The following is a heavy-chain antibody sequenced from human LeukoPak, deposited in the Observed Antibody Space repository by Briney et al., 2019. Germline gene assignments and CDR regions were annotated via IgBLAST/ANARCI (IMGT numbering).Heavy chain of an antibody. CDR1: AASISIYY. CDR3: AREADSSSWYIDY. J-gene: IGHJ4*02. CDR2: MYYSGST. D-gene: IGHD6-13*01. Sequence: SETLSLTCTVSAASISIYYWSWIRHPPGKGLEWIGCMYYSGSTNYNPSLKSRVIISVDTSKNQFSLKLKSVAAADTAVYYCAREADSSSWYIDYWGQGKLVTVSS. V-gene: IGHV4-59*01.